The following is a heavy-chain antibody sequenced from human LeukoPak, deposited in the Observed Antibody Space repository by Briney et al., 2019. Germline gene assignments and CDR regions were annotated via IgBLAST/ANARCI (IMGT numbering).Heavy chain of an antibody. D-gene: IGHD3-3*01. J-gene: IGHJ4*02. CDR1: GYTFTSYD. V-gene: IGHV1-8*01. Sequence: ASVKVSCKASGYTFTSYDINWVRQATGQGLEWMGWMNPNSGNTGYAQKFQGRVTMTRNTSISTAYMELSSLRSEDTAMYYCARGRRYYDFWSGYYPDYWGQGTLVTVSS. CDR3: ARGRRYYDFWSGYYPDY. CDR2: MNPNSGNT.